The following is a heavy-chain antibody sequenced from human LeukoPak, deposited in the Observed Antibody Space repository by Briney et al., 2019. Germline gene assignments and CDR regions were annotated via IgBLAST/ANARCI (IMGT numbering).Heavy chain of an antibody. CDR1: GFTFSSYS. CDR2: ISSSGSTI. D-gene: IGHD3-10*02. J-gene: IGHJ6*04. V-gene: IGHV3-48*04. CDR3: AELGITMIGGV. Sequence: GASLRLSCAASGFTFSSYSRNWVRQAPGKGLEWVSYISSSGSTIYYADSVKGRFTISRDNAKNSLYLQMNSLRAEDTAVYYCAELGITMIGGVWGKGTTVTISS.